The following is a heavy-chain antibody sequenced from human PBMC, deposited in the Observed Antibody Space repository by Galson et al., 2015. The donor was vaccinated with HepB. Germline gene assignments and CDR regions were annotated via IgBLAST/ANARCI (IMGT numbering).Heavy chain of an antibody. D-gene: IGHD2-15*01. CDR2: IVVGSGNT. J-gene: IGHJ5*02. V-gene: IGHV1-58*01. CDR1: GFTFTSSA. CDR3: AAERYCSGGSCYSATNWFDP. Sequence: SVKVSCKASGFTFTSSAVQWVRQARGQRLEWIGWIVVGSGNTNYAQKFQERVTITRDMSTSTAYMELSSLRSEDTAVYYCAAERYCSGGSCYSATNWFDPWGQGTLVTVSS.